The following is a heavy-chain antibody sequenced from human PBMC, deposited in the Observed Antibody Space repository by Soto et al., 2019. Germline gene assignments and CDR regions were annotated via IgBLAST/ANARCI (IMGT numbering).Heavy chain of an antibody. Sequence: SVTLSLTCTVSGGSISSSAYYWGWVRQPPGKGLEWIGNFYYSGNTYYNPSLKSRVTISLDTSKNKFSMKLSSATAADTAVNKCARQYVMIEVDYWGQGTLVTVST. CDR3: ARQYVMIEVDY. J-gene: IGHJ4*02. D-gene: IGHD3-16*01. CDR1: GGSISSSAYY. V-gene: IGHV4-39*01. CDR2: FYYSGNT.